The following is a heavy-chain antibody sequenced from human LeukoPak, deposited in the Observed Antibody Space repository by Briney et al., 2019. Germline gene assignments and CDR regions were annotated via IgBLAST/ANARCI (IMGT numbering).Heavy chain of an antibody. D-gene: IGHD4-17*01. CDR3: VKGPHYGAYTDYFDF. CDR1: GFTFSSYW. CDR2: IKQDGSEK. J-gene: IGHJ4*02. Sequence: GGSLRLSCAASGFTFSSYWMSWVRQAPGKGLEWVANIKQDGSEKYYVDSVKGRFTISRDNAKNSLYLQMNTLRVEDTALYYCVKGPHYGAYTDYFDFWGQGTLVTVSS. V-gene: IGHV3-7*01.